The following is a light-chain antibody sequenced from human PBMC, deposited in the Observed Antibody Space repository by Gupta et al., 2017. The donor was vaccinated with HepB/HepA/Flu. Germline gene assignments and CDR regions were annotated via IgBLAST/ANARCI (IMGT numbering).Light chain of an antibody. CDR3: QQSYSTPLT. J-gene: IGKJ3*01. Sequence: DIQMTQSPSSLSASVGDRVTITCRASQSISSYLNWYQQKPGTAPKLLIYAASSLQSGVPSRFSGSGSGTDVTLTISSLQPEDFATYYCQQSYSTPLTLGAGTKVDIK. CDR2: AAS. CDR1: QSISSY. V-gene: IGKV1-39*01.